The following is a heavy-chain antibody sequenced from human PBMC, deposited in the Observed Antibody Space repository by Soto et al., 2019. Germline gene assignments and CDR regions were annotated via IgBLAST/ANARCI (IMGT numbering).Heavy chain of an antibody. Sequence: SETLSLTCTVSGGSLSSSPYYWGWIRRPPGKGLEFIGSINYSGNTYYSPSLKSRVTLSVDTSKNQFSLKVTSVTATDTGLYYGSRRAPEGFDPWGQGTLVTVSS. CDR3: SRRAPEGFDP. V-gene: IGHV4-39*01. J-gene: IGHJ5*02. CDR2: INYSGNT. CDR1: GGSLSSSPYY.